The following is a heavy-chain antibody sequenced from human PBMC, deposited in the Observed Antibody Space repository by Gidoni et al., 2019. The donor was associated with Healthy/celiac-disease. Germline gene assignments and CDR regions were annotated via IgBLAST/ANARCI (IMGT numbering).Heavy chain of an antibody. J-gene: IGHJ3*02. CDR3: ARHDDAFDI. Sequence: QLQLQESGPGLVKPSETLSLTCTVSVGSLSSSSYYWGWIRQPPGKGLEWIGSIDYSGSTYYNPSLKSRVTISVDTSKNQFSLKLSSVTAADTAVYYCARHDDAFDIWGQGTMVTVSS. CDR1: VGSLSSSSYY. CDR2: IDYSGST. V-gene: IGHV4-39*01.